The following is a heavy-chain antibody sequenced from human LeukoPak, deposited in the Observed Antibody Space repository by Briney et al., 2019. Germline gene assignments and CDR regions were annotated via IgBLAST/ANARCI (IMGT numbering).Heavy chain of an antibody. CDR2: INIGGTNT. J-gene: IGHJ5*02. Sequence: GSLRLSCAASGFTFSDYYMSWIRQAPGKGLEWLSYINIGGTNTHYADSVKGRFTISRDNAKKSLYLEMTNLRAEDTAVYYCATDGAGFDTWGQGVLVTVSS. CDR1: GFTFSDYY. CDR3: ATDGAGFDT. V-gene: IGHV3-11*01.